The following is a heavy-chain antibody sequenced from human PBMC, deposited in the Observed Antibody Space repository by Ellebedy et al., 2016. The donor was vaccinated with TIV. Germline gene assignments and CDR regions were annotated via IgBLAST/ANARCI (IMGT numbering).Heavy chain of an antibody. CDR2: IGHSGGST. V-gene: IGHV3-23*01. CDR1: GFTFSIYA. J-gene: IGHJ4*02. D-gene: IGHD1-1*01. CDR3: AKPKYTWNVNDY. Sequence: GGSLRLXCAASGFTFSIYAMSWVRQAPGKGLEWVSTIGHSGGSTYYADSVKGRFTISRDNSKNTLYLQMNSLRAEDAAVYYCAKPKYTWNVNDYWGQGTLVTVSS.